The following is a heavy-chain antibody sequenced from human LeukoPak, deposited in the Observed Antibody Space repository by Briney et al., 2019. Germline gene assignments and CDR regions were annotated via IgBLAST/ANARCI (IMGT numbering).Heavy chain of an antibody. CDR3: ATQAYGSKSEDGFDI. CDR2: ISVYNDDT. Sequence: WASVKVSCKASGGTFSSYAISWVRQAPGQGLEWMGWISVYNDDTNYAQKLQGRVTMTTDTSTYTAYMELRSLRSDDTAVYYCATQAYGSKSEDGFDIWGQGTMVTVSS. V-gene: IGHV1-18*01. D-gene: IGHD4-23*01. J-gene: IGHJ3*02. CDR1: GGTFSSYA.